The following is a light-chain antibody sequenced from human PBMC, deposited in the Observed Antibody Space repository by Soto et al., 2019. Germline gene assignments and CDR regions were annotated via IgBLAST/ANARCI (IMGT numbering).Light chain of an antibody. Sequence: IGCMQSQYTLSLSPEERAPLSCSASRSLSSDYLAWYQQKPGQAPRLLFYHASRRATGTPDRFSVSGSGTDFTLTISRLEPGDFAVYYCQQYGDSPRSFG. CDR1: RSLSSDY. J-gene: IGKJ1*01. CDR3: QQYGDSPRS. V-gene: IGKV3-20*01. CDR2: HAS.